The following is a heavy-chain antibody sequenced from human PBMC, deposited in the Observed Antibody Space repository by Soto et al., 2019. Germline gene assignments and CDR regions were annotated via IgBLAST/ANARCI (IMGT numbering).Heavy chain of an antibody. V-gene: IGHV3-30-3*01. Sequence: QVQLVESGGGVVQPGRSLRLSCAASGFTFSSYAMHWVRQAPGKGLEWVAVISYDGSNKYYADSVKGRFTISRDNSKNTLYLQMNSLRAEDTAVYYCASERTTVTDNWFDPWGQGTLVTVSS. CDR1: GFTFSSYA. CDR3: ASERTTVTDNWFDP. J-gene: IGHJ5*02. D-gene: IGHD4-17*01. CDR2: ISYDGSNK.